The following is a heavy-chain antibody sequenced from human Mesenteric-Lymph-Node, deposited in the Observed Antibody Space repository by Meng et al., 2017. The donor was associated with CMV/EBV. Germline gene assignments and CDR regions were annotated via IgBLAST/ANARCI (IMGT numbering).Heavy chain of an antibody. Sequence: GESLKISCAASGFRFDDYAMHWVRQAPGKGLVWVSRINSDGSSTSYADSVKGRFTISRDNSKNTLYLQMNSLRAEDTAVYYCARDYWSSSGGMDVWGQGTTVTVSS. J-gene: IGHJ6*02. V-gene: IGHV3-74*01. CDR3: ARDYWSSSGGMDV. D-gene: IGHD6-6*01. CDR2: INSDGSST. CDR1: GFRFDDYA.